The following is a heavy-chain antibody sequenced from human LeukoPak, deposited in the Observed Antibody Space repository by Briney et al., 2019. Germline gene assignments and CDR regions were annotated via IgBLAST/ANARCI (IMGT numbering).Heavy chain of an antibody. D-gene: IGHD5-12*01. CDR1: GGSISSSSYY. CDR2: IYYSGST. J-gene: IGHJ4*02. CDR3: ARDRRVGVATRLYFDY. V-gene: IGHV4-39*07. Sequence: SETLSLTCTVSGGSISSSSYYWGWIRQPPGKGLEWIGSIYYSGSTYHNPSLKSRVTISVDTSKNQLSLKLSSMTAADTAVYYCARDRRVGVATRLYFDYWGQGTLVTVSS.